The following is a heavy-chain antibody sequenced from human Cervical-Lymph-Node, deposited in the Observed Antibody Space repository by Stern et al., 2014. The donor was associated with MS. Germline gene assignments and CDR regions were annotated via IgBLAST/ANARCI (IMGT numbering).Heavy chain of an antibody. J-gene: IGHJ6*02. D-gene: IGHD2-21*01. CDR2: ISYDGSNT. CDR1: GFIFSTYA. CDR3: AAFHIGKEYDKDV. V-gene: IGHV3-30*03. Sequence: DQLVESGGGVVQPGRSLRVSCAASGFIFSTYAMHWVRQAPGKGLEWVAVISYDGSNTSYADSVKGRFTISRDNSQSMLYFQMNSLRTEDTAVYYCAAFHIGKEYDKDVWGQGTTVTVSS.